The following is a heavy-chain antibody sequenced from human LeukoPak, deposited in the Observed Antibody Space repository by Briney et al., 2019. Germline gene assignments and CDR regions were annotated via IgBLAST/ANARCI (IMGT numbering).Heavy chain of an antibody. CDR1: GGSFSGYY. CDR3: ARAWPAAAGRSTQSGY. J-gene: IGHJ4*02. Sequence: SETLSLTCAVYGGSFSGYYWSWIRQPPGKGLEWIGEINHSGSTNYNPSLKSRVTISVDTSKNQFSLKLSSVTAADTAVYYCARAWPAAAGRSTQSGYWGQGTLVTVSS. D-gene: IGHD6-13*01. V-gene: IGHV4-34*01. CDR2: INHSGST.